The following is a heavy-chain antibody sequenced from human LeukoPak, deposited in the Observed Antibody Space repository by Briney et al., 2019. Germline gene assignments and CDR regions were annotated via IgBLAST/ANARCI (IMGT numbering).Heavy chain of an antibody. CDR1: GFTFSDYY. Sequence: GGSLRLSCAASGFTFSDYYMGWIRQAPGKGLEWVSYISGSGSPIYYADSVKGRFTISRDNAKNSLYLQMNSLRAEDTAVYYCAKGVLWFGGHYYMDVWGKGTTVTISS. D-gene: IGHD3-10*01. CDR3: AKGVLWFGGHYYMDV. CDR2: ISGSGSPI. V-gene: IGHV3-11*01. J-gene: IGHJ6*03.